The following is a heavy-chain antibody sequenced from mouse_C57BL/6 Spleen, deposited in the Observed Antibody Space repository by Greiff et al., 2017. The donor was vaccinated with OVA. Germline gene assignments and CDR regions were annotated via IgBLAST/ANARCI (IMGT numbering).Heavy chain of an antibody. V-gene: IGHV14-4*01. J-gene: IGHJ3*01. D-gene: IGHD2-4*01. Sequence: VQLQQSGAELVRPGASVKLSCTASGFNIKDDYMHWVKQRPEQGLEWIGWIDPENGDTEYASKFQGKATITADPSSNTAYLQLSSLTSEDTAVYYCTTTMITAGFAYWGQGTLVTVSA. CDR3: TTTMITAGFAY. CDR1: GFNIKDDY. CDR2: IDPENGDT.